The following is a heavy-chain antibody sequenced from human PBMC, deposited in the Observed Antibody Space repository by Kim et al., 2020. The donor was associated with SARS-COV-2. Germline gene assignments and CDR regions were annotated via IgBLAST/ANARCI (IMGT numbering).Heavy chain of an antibody. D-gene: IGHD3-22*01. J-gene: IGHJ3*02. Sequence: VKGRFPISRDNAKNSLYLQTNSLRAEDTAVYYCAGENYFDSSGYDYDAFDIWGQGTMVTVSS. CDR3: AGENYFDSSGYDYDAFDI. V-gene: IGHV3-7*04.